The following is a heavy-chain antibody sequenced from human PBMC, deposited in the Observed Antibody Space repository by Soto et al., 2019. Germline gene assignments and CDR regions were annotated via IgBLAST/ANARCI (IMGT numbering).Heavy chain of an antibody. J-gene: IGHJ4*02. V-gene: IGHV1-69*13. CDR2: IVPMNGSP. D-gene: IGHD3-9*01. CDR3: SFDPNSTYPPTRY. CDR1: GGMFYSSA. Sequence: ASVKVSCKASGGMFYSSAINWVRQAPGQGLEWMGGIVPMNGSPKYAQEFLGRVTISADASATTAYMDLSGLKSEDTAVYYCSFDPNSTYPPTRYWGRGTQVTVSS.